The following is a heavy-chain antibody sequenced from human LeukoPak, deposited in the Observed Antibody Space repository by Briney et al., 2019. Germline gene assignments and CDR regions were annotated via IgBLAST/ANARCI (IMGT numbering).Heavy chain of an antibody. D-gene: IGHD2/OR15-2a*01. V-gene: IGHV4-30-4*08. J-gene: IGHJ4*02. CDR1: GGSISSGDYY. Sequence: SETLSLTCTVSGGSISSGDYYWSWIRQPRGKGLEWIGYIYYSGSTYYNPSLKSRVTISVDTSKNQFSLKLSSVTAADTAVYYCARVRRWTTSGFLDYWGQGTLVTVSS. CDR3: ARVRRWTTSGFLDY. CDR2: IYYSGST.